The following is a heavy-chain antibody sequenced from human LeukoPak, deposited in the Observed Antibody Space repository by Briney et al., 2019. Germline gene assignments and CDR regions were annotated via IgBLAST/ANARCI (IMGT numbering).Heavy chain of an antibody. D-gene: IGHD5-18*01. CDR2: IFHSGTT. Sequence: SETLSLTCAVSGYSISSGSYWGWIRQPAGKGLEWIGSIFHSGTTYHNPSLKSRVTISVDTSKNQVSLKLSSVTAADTAVYYCARDLSVTAKFDYWGQGTLVTVSS. V-gene: IGHV4-38-2*02. J-gene: IGHJ4*02. CDR3: ARDLSVTAKFDY. CDR1: GYSISSGSY.